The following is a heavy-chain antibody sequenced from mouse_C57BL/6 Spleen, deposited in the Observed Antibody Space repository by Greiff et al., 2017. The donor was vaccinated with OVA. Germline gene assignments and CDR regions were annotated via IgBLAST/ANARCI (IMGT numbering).Heavy chain of an antibody. CDR1: GFTFSSYG. D-gene: IGHD6-5*01. J-gene: IGHJ4*01. CDR3: ARDSLWDYAMDY. CDR2: ISSGGSYT. V-gene: IGHV5-6*01. Sequence: EVKLMESGGDLVKPGGSLKLSCAASGFTFSSYGMSWVRQTPDKRLEWVATISSGGSYTYYPDSVKGRFTISRDNAKNTLYLQMSSLKSEDTAMYYCARDSLWDYAMDYWGQGTSVTVSS.